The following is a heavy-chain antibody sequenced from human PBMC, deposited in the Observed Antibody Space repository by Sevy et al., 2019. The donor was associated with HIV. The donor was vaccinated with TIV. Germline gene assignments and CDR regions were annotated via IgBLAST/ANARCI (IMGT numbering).Heavy chain of an antibody. Sequence: SETLSLTCSVYGGSLSGYYWSWIRQSPGRGLEWIGEVHHSGSTNYNPSFKSRVTMSVDTSKNQFSLNLSSVTAADAAEYYCARIQQVVNYYNYYGLDVWGQGTTVTVSS. D-gene: IGHD6-13*01. V-gene: IGHV4-34*01. CDR3: ARIQQVVNYYNYYGLDV. CDR1: GGSLSGYY. CDR2: VHHSGST. J-gene: IGHJ6*02.